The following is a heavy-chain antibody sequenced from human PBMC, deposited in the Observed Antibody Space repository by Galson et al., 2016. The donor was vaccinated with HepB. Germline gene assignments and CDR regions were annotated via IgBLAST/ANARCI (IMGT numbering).Heavy chain of an antibody. CDR3: GEGGTGIAVSVDL. CDR2: IWYDGSNI. J-gene: IGHJ5*02. D-gene: IGHD1-1*01. Sequence: SLRLSCAASGFTFSSYGMHWVRQAPGKGLEWVAYIWYDGSNIYYADSVKGRFTISRDNAKNTLYLQMNSLRGEDTAVDYCGEGGTGIAVSVDLWGQGTLVTVSS. V-gene: IGHV3-30*02. CDR1: GFTFSSYG.